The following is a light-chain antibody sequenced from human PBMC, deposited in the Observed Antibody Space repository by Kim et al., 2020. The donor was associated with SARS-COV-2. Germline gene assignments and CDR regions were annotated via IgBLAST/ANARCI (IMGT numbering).Light chain of an antibody. J-gene: IGKJ4*01. CDR1: QSISSW. CDR3: QQYNSYLLT. V-gene: IGKV1-5*03. CDR2: KAS. Sequence: DIQMTQPPSTLSASVGDRVTITCRASQSISSWLAWYQQKPGKAPKLLIYKASSLESGVPSRFSGSGSGTEFTLTISSLQPDDFAAYYCQQYNSYLLTFGGGTKLEI.